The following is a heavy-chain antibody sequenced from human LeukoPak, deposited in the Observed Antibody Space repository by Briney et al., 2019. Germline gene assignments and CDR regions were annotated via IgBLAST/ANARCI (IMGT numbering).Heavy chain of an antibody. CDR2: IKQDGSEK. J-gene: IGHJ4*02. Sequence: GGSLRLSCAASGFTFSNSWMSWVRQAPGKGLEWVANIKQDGSEKYYVDSVKGRFTISRDNAKNSLCLQMNSLRAEDTAVYYCARGGRYPDYWGQGTLVTVSS. CDR1: GFTFSNSW. D-gene: IGHD3-16*01. V-gene: IGHV3-7*04. CDR3: ARGGRYPDY.